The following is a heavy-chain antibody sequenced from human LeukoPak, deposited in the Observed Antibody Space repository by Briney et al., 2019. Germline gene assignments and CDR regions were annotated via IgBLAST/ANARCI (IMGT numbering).Heavy chain of an antibody. Sequence: PSETLSLTCAVSGGSFSAYYWNWIRQPPGKGLEWIGEINHSGSANYNPSLKSRVTISLDTSKNQFSLKLSSVTAADTAVYYCARGQGTVTTHWGQGTLVTVSS. D-gene: IGHD4-17*01. J-gene: IGHJ4*02. CDR1: GGSFSAYY. V-gene: IGHV4-34*01. CDR2: INHSGSA. CDR3: ARGQGTVTTH.